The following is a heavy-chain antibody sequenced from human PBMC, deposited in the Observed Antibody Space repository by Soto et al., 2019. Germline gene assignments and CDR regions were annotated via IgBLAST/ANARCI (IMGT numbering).Heavy chain of an antibody. V-gene: IGHV4-34*01. J-gene: IGHJ4*02. CDR3: ARGKVAVPFPRSLYCSGGSCYSPYDY. D-gene: IGHD2-15*01. CDR1: GGSFSGYY. CDR2: INHSGST. Sequence: QVQLQQWGAGLLKPSETLSLTCAVYGGSFSGYYWSWIRQPPGKGLGWIGEINHSGSTNYNPSLKSRLNISVDTSKNQFSLKLSSVTAADTAVYYCARGKVAVPFPRSLYCSGGSCYSPYDYWGQGTLVTVTS.